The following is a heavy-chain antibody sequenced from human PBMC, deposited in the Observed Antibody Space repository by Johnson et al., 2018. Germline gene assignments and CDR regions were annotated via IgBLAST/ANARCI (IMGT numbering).Heavy chain of an antibody. V-gene: IGHV3-30*03. D-gene: IGHD6-13*01. CDR2: ISYDGSNK. J-gene: IGHJ3*02. Sequence: QVQLVQSGGGVVQPGRSLRLSCAASGFTFSSYGMHWVRQAPGKGLEWVAVISYDGSNKYYADSVKGRFTISRDNSKNTLYLQMNSLRAEDTAVYYCAMDYPYSSGWYGSFDIWGQGTMVTVSS. CDR3: AMDYPYSSGWYGSFDI. CDR1: GFTFSSYG.